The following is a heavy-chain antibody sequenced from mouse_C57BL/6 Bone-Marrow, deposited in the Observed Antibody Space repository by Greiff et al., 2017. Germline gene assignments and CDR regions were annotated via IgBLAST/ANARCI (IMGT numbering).Heavy chain of an antibody. J-gene: IGHJ1*03. V-gene: IGHV1-55*01. CDR1: GYTFTSSW. CDR3: ARPYYSNYWYFDV. D-gene: IGHD2-5*01. Sequence: QVQLKQPGAELVKPGASVKMSGKASGYTFTSSWITWVKPRPGQGLEWIGDIYPGSGSTNYNEKFKSKATLHVDTSSSTAYMQRSSLTSEDSAVYYGARPYYSNYWYFDVWGTGTTVTVSS. CDR2: IYPGSGST.